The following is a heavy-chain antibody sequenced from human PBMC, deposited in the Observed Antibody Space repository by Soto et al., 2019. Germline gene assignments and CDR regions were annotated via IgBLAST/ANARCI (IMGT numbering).Heavy chain of an antibody. J-gene: IGHJ6*02. Sequence: SETLSLTCTVSGGSISSYYWSWIRQPPGKGLEWIGYIYYSGSTNYNPSLKSRVIISVDTSKNQFSLKLSSVTAADTAVYYCARFGLMREHSGSYYPHYYYGMDVWGQGTTVTVSS. CDR2: IYYSGST. V-gene: IGHV4-59*01. CDR1: GGSISSYY. D-gene: IGHD1-26*01. CDR3: ARFGLMREHSGSYYPHYYYGMDV.